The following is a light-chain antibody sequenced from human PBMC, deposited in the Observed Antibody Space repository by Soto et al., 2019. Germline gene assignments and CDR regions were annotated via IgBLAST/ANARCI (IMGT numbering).Light chain of an antibody. CDR1: QTISSH. Sequence: DIHVAXAXXSXXAXVXHRVIITCRVSQTISSHLNWYQQKPGKAPNLLVYAASSLQSGVPSRFSGSGSGTEFTLTISSLHPEDFATYYCQQADSLPLVTFGQGTLLEIK. V-gene: IGKV1-39*01. CDR2: AAS. CDR3: QQADSLPLVT. J-gene: IGKJ5*01.